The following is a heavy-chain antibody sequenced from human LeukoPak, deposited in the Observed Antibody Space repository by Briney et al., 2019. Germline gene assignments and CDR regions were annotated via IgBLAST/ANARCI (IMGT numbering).Heavy chain of an antibody. D-gene: IGHD3-10*01. CDR1: GGSISSGGYY. Sequence: SETLSLTCTVSGGSISSGGYYWSWIRQPPGKGLEWIGYIYHSGSTYYNPSLKSRVTISVDRSKNQFSLKLSSVTAADTAVYYCARVRGSGYYFDYWGQGTLVTVSS. CDR3: ARVRGSGYYFDY. J-gene: IGHJ4*02. V-gene: IGHV4-30-2*01. CDR2: IYHSGST.